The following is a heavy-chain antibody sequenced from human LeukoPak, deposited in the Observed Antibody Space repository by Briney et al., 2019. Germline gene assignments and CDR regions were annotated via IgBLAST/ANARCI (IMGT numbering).Heavy chain of an antibody. CDR1: GGSISSSSYY. J-gene: IGHJ4*02. Sequence: SETLSLTCTVSGGSISSSSYYWGWIRQPPGKGLEWIGEINHSGSTNYNPSLKSRVTISVDTSKNQFSLKLSSVTAADTAVYYCARWDGRYWGQGTLVTVSS. CDR2: INHSGST. CDR3: ARWDGRY. D-gene: IGHD1-26*01. V-gene: IGHV4-39*07.